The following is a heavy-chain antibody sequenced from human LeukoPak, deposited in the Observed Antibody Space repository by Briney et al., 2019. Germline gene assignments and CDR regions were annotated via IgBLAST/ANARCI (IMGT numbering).Heavy chain of an antibody. Sequence: GGSLRLSCAASGFTFSSYGMHWVRQAPGKGLEWVAVISYDGSNKYYADSVKGRFTISRDNSKNTLYLQMNSLRAEDTAVYYCAKEATVVVAATGYNWFDPWGQGILVTGPS. D-gene: IGHD2-15*01. CDR3: AKEATVVVAATGYNWFDP. CDR2: ISYDGSNK. V-gene: IGHV3-30*18. J-gene: IGHJ5*01. CDR1: GFTFSSYG.